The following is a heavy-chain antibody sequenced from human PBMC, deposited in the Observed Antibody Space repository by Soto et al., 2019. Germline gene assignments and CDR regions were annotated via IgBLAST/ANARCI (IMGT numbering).Heavy chain of an antibody. CDR3: ARGRYGDY. Sequence: QVHLVQSGAEVKKPGASVKVSCKGSGYAFTTYGITWVRQAPGQGLEWMGWISAHNGNTNYAQKLQGRVTVTRDTSTSTADMDLRSLRSDDTAVYYCARGRYGDYWGQGALVTVSS. V-gene: IGHV1-18*01. CDR2: ISAHNGNT. CDR1: GYAFTTYG. J-gene: IGHJ4*02. D-gene: IGHD1-1*01.